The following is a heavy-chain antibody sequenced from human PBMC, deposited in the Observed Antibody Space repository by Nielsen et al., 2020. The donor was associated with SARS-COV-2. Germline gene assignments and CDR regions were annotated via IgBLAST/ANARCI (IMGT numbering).Heavy chain of an antibody. Sequence: SETLSLTCTVSGGSISSGSYYWSWIRQPPGKGLEWIGYIYYSGSTNYNPSLKSRVTISVDTSKNQFSLKLSSVTAADTAVYYCASVAIDGLADYWGQGTLVTVSS. J-gene: IGHJ4*02. CDR2: IYYSGST. D-gene: IGHD5-24*01. CDR3: ASVAIDGLADY. V-gene: IGHV4-61*01. CDR1: GGSISSGSYY.